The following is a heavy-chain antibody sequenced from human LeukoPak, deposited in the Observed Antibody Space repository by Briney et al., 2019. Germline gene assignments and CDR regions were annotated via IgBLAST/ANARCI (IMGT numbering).Heavy chain of an antibody. J-gene: IGHJ3*02. CDR3: ARDPEYSGSNAVSGAFDI. CDR1: GGSISSGGYY. V-gene: IGHV4-30-2*01. CDR2: IYHSGST. D-gene: IGHD1-26*01. Sequence: SQTLSLTCTVSGGSISSGGYYWSWIRQPPGKGLEWIGYIYHSGSTYYNPSLKSRVTISVDGSKNQFSLKLSSVTAADTAVYYCARDPEYSGSNAVSGAFDIWGQGTMVTVSS.